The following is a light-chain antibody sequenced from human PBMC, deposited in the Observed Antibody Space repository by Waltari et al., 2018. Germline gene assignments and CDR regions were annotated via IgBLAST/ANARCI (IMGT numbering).Light chain of an antibody. CDR1: SSDVGGYDF. J-gene: IGLJ1*01. CDR3: SSYTSSNNCV. V-gene: IGLV2-8*01. Sequence: QSALTQPPSAPGSPGQPVPIPCTGPSSDVGGYDFVSWYQQHPGKAPKLIIYEVNKRPSGVPDRFSGSKSGNAASLTVSGLQAEDEADYYCSSYTSSNNCVFGTGTKVTVL. CDR2: EVN.